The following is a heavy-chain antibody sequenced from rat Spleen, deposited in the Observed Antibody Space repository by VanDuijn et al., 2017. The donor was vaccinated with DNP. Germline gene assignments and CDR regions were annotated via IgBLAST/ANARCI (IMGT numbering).Heavy chain of an antibody. J-gene: IGHJ2*01. D-gene: IGHD1-11*01. CDR1: GFNFNDYW. CDR2: INKDSSTI. CDR3: ARGPNYGGYADYFDY. Sequence: EVKLVESGGGLVQPGRSLKLSCAASGFNFNDYWMGWVRQAPGKGLEWIGQINKDSSTITYIPSLKDKFTISRDNDQNTLYLQMSKLGSEDTAIYYCARGPNYGGYADYFDYWGLGVMVTVSS. V-gene: IGHV4-2*01.